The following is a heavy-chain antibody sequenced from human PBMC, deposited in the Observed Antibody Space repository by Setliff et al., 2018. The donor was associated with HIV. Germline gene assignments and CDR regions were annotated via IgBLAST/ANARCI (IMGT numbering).Heavy chain of an antibody. CDR1: GYTFTGHY. CDR2: VNPNSGDA. CDR3: ARNFGLSPSGKYYYYYGMDI. V-gene: IGHV1-2*02. J-gene: IGHJ6*02. D-gene: IGHD3-10*01. Sequence: GASVKVSCKASGYTFTGHYLHWVRQAPGQGLEWLGWVNPNSGDAIYAQNFQGRVTMTRDTSINAAYMEVRGLRSDDTAVYYCARNFGLSPSGKYYYYYGMDIWGQGTTVTVSS.